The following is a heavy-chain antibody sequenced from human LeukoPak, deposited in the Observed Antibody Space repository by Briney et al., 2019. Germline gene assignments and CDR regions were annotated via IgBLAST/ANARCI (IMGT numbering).Heavy chain of an antibody. D-gene: IGHD5-18*01. CDR1: GFTFSSYS. J-gene: IGHJ4*02. Sequence: GGSLRLSCAASGFTFSSYSMNWVRQAPGKGLEWVSSISSSSSYIYYADSVKGRFTISRDDAKNSLYLQMNSLRAEDTAVYYCARDGDSYGLFDYWGQGTLVTVSS. V-gene: IGHV3-21*01. CDR2: ISSSSSYI. CDR3: ARDGDSYGLFDY.